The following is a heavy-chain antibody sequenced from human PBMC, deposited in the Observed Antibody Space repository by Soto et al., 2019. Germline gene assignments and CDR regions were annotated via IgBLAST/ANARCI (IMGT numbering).Heavy chain of an antibody. D-gene: IGHD2-2*01. CDR3: ARGALVPAAAIAFDI. CDR2: INHSGST. CDR1: GGSFSGYY. Sequence: SETLSLTCALYGGSFSGYYWSWIRQPTGKWLEWIGEINHSGSTNYNPSLKSRVTISVDTSKNQFSLKLSSVTAADTAVYYCARGALVPAAAIAFDIWGQGTMVTVSS. V-gene: IGHV4-34*01. J-gene: IGHJ3*02.